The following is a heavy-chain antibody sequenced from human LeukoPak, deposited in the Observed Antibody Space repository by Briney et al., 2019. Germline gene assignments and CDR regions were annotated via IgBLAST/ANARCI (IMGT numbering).Heavy chain of an antibody. V-gene: IGHV3-21*01. J-gene: IGHJ6*02. Sequence: PGGSLRLSCAASGFTFSSYSMNWVRQAPGKGLEWVSSISSRSNYIYYADSVKGRFTISRDNAKNSLYLQMNSLRAEDTAVYYCARDFYKDSGMDVWGQGTTVTVSS. CDR2: ISSRSNYI. CDR3: ARDFYKDSGMDV. D-gene: IGHD3-10*01. CDR1: GFTFSSYS.